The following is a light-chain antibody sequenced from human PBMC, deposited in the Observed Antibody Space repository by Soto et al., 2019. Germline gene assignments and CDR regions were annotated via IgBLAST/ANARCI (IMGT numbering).Light chain of an antibody. J-gene: IGKJ5*01. Sequence: VRRQSPATLSVSPGERVTLSCRASQSVRSNLAWYQQKPGQSPRLLIYGASTRATGIPARFSGSGSGTEFTLTISSLQSEDFAVYYCQPDNNLPPISFGQGTLLEIK. CDR2: GAS. CDR3: QPDNNLPPIS. V-gene: IGKV3-15*01. CDR1: QSVRSN.